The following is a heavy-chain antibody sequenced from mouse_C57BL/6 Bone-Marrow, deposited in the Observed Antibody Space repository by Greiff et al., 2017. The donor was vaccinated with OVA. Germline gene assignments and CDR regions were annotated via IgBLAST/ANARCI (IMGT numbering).Heavy chain of an antibody. CDR3: ARAGYYYFDY. CDR2: IYPSDGRT. J-gene: IGHJ2*01. Sequence: QVHVQQSGPELVKPGASVKLSCKASGYTFTSYDINWVKQRPGPGLEWIGWIYPSDGRTTYTEKFKGKDTLTVDTSSSTAYMALHSLTSEDSAVYFCARAGYYYFDYWGQGTTLTVSS. V-gene: IGHV1-85*01. CDR1: GYTFTSYD. D-gene: IGHD2-14*01.